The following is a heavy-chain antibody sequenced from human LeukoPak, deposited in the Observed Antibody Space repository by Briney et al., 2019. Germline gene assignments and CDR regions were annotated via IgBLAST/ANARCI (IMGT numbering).Heavy chain of an antibody. D-gene: IGHD5-24*01. CDR2: INPNSGGT. V-gene: IGHV1-2*02. CDR3: ARWLQLGDYYFDY. Sequence: ASVKVSCKASGYTFTGYYMHWVRQAPGQGLEWMGWINPNSGGTNYAQKFQGRVTITADESTSTAYMELSSLRSEDTAVYYCARWLQLGDYYFDYWGQGTLVTVSS. J-gene: IGHJ4*02. CDR1: GYTFTGYY.